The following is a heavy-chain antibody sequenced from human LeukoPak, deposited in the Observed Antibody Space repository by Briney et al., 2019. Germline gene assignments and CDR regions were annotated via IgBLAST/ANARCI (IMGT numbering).Heavy chain of an antibody. J-gene: IGHJ5*02. D-gene: IGHD5-12*01. CDR2: INHSGST. CDR1: GGSFSGYY. Sequence: SETLSLTCAVYGGSFSGYYWSWIRQPPGTGLEWMGEINHSGSTNYNPSPKSRVTISVDTSKNQFSLKLSSVTAADTAVYYCASRVIVATIPGHWFDPWGQGTLVTVSS. V-gene: IGHV4-34*01. CDR3: ASRVIVATIPGHWFDP.